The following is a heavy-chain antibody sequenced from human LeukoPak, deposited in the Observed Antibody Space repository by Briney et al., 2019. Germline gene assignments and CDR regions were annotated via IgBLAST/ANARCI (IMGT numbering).Heavy chain of an antibody. J-gene: IGHJ4*02. CDR3: AKDLGRYRNNYFDY. V-gene: IGHV3-23*01. D-gene: IGHD1-26*01. CDR2: ISGSGGGT. Sequence: GGSLRLSCAASGFTFSSYAMSWVRQAPEKGLEWVSTISGSGGGTYYADSVKGRFTISRDDPKNTLYLQMNSLRAEDTAVYYCAKDLGRYRNNYFDYWGQGTLVTVSS. CDR1: GFTFSSYA.